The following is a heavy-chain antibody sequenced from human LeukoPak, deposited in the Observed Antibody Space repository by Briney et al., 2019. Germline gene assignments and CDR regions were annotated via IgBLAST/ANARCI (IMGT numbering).Heavy chain of an antibody. J-gene: IGHJ1*01. CDR2: IGSSGGGI. Sequence: GGSLRLSCAASGFTFSTYTMYWVRHPPGKRLEWVSIIGSSGGGIHYADSVKGRFTISRDNSKNALYLQMNSLRVEDTAVYYCAKPSSGYREYFQHWGQGTLVTVSS. CDR1: GFTFSTYT. D-gene: IGHD3-22*01. CDR3: AKPSSGYREYFQH. V-gene: IGHV3-23*01.